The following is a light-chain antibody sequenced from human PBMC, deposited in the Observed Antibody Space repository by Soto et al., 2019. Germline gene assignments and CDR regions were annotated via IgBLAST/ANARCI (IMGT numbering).Light chain of an antibody. CDR1: QSISSW. Sequence: DIQMTQSPSTLSASVGDRVTITCRASQSISSWLAWYQMKPGEAPKLLIFDASSLYSGVPSRFSGRGSGTEFTLTINSLQPDDFATYYCQHYDASSPSTFGQGTKLEIK. CDR3: QHYDASSPST. V-gene: IGKV1-5*01. J-gene: IGKJ2*02. CDR2: DAS.